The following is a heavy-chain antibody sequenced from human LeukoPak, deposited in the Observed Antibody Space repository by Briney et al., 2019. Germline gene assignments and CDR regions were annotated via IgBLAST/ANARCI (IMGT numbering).Heavy chain of an antibody. D-gene: IGHD6-19*01. Sequence: GASVKVSCKASGYTFTSYGISRVRQAPGQGLEWMGWISAYNGNTNYAQKLQRRVTMTTDTSTSTAYMELRSLRSDDTAVYYCARMRPTGYSSGWPQPRSYGMDVWGQGTTVTVSS. CDR3: ARMRPTGYSSGWPQPRSYGMDV. CDR1: GYTFTSYG. V-gene: IGHV1-18*01. CDR2: ISAYNGNT. J-gene: IGHJ6*02.